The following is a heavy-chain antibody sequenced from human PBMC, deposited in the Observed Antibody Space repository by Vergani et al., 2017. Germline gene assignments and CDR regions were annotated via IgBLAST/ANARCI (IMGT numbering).Heavy chain of an antibody. CDR3: AKGTEWDARDD. D-gene: IGHD1-26*01. V-gene: IGHV3-33*06. CDR1: GFTFSSYG. Sequence: VQLVESGGGVVQPGRSLRLSCAASGFTFSSYGMHWVRQAPGKGLEWVAVIWYDGSNKYYADSVKGRFTISRDNSKNTLYLQMNSLRAEDTAVYYCAKGTEWDARDDWGQGTLVTVSS. J-gene: IGHJ4*02. CDR2: IWYDGSNK.